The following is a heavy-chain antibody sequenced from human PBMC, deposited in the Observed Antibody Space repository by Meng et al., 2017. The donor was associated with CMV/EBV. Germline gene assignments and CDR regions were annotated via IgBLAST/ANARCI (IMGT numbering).Heavy chain of an antibody. D-gene: IGHD2-15*01. CDR3: ARAYCSGGSCWFDP. CDR2: IYYSGST. Sequence: SGGSISSSSYHWGWIRQPPGKGLEWIGSIYYSGSTYYNPSLKSRVTISVDTSKNQFSLKLSSVTAADTAVYYCARAYCSGGSCWFDPWGQGTLVTVSS. J-gene: IGHJ5*02. V-gene: IGHV4-39*07. CDR1: GGSISSSSYH.